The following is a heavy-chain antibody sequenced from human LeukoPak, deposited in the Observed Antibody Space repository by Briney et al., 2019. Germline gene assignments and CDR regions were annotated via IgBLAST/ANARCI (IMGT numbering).Heavy chain of an antibody. CDR1: GSSISSYY. CDR2: IYYSGST. V-gene: IGHV4-59*01. D-gene: IGHD1-7*01. CDR3: ARGSRELYYFDY. J-gene: IGHJ4*02. Sequence: SEPLSLTCTVSGSSISSYYCSWIRQPPGRGLEWIGFIYYSGSTKYNPSLKSRVTISVDASKTQFSLKLSSVTAADTAVYYCARGSRELYYFDYWGRGTLVTVSS.